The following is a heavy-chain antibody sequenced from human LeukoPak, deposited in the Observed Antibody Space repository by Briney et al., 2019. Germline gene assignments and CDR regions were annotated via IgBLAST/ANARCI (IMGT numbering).Heavy chain of an antibody. CDR3: ARRDGKNFYFDY. J-gene: IGHJ4*02. Sequence: GGSLRLSCAASGFTVSSNYMSWVRQAPGKGLEWVSFIYSGGNTYYTDSVKGRFTISRDNTKNTLYLQMNSLRAEDTAVYYCARRDGKNFYFDYWGQGTLVIVSS. D-gene: IGHD5-24*01. CDR2: IYSGGNT. CDR1: GFTVSSNY. V-gene: IGHV3-53*01.